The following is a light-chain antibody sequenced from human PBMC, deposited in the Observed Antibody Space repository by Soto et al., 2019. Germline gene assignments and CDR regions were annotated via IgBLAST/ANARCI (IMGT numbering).Light chain of an antibody. CDR1: QSISTY. CDR3: QQSYRTPIT. V-gene: IGKV1-39*01. CDR2: AAS. Sequence: DIQLTQSPSPLSASVGDRVAITCLASQSISTYLNWYQQKSGKAPKVLIYAASNLQSGVPPRFSGSGSGTDFTLTISSLQPEDVATYFCQQSYRTPITFGQGTRLEIK. J-gene: IGKJ5*01.